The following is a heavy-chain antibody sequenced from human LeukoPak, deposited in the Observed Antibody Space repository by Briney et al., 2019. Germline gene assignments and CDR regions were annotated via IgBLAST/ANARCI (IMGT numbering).Heavy chain of an antibody. CDR3: ARFVVDTAMVTPDYYYGMDV. J-gene: IGHJ6*02. D-gene: IGHD5-18*01. Sequence: PGGSLRLSCVASGFIFNSYEMNWVRQAPGKGLEWVSSISSSSSYIYYADSVKGRFTISRDNAKNSLYLQMNSLRAVNTAVYYCARFVVDTAMVTPDYYYGMDVWGQGTTVTVSS. V-gene: IGHV3-21*01. CDR2: ISSSSSYI. CDR1: GFIFNSYE.